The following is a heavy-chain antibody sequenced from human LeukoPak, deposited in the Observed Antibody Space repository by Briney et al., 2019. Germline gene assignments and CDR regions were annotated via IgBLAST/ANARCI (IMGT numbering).Heavy chain of an antibody. CDR3: ATDNSYGSGSYYT. CDR2: IYHSGGT. Sequence: SQTLSLTCTVSGGSISSGDYYWSWIRQHPGKGLEWIGYIYHSGGTYYNPSLKSRVTISVDTSKNQFSLKLSSVTAADTAVYYCATDNSYGSGSYYTWGQGTLVTVSS. CDR1: GGSISSGDYY. V-gene: IGHV4-31*03. J-gene: IGHJ4*02. D-gene: IGHD3-10*01.